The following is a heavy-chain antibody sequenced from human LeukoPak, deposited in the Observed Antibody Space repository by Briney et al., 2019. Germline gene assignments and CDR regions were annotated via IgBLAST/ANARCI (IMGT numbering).Heavy chain of an antibody. J-gene: IGHJ3*02. D-gene: IGHD5-24*01. CDR3: ARAAPPDGAFDI. CDR2: ISSSGSTI. Sequence: GGSLRLSCAASGFTFSSYEMNWVRQAPGKGLEWVSYISSSGSTIYYADSVKGRFTISRDNAKNSLYLQMNSLRAEDTAVYYCARAAPPDGAFDIWGQGTMVTVSS. CDR1: GFTFSSYE. V-gene: IGHV3-48*03.